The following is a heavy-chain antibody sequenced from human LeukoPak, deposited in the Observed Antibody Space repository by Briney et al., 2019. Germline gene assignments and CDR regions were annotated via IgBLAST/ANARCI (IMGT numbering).Heavy chain of an antibody. J-gene: IGHJ4*02. Sequence: PSETLSLTCTVSGGSVSGSYWSLIRQPPEMGLDWIGYIYYSGSTNYNPSLKSRVSISVDTSKNQFSLKLNSVTAAATAVYYCARGPGPGSSGKIDYWGQGTLVTVSS. D-gene: IGHD6-19*01. CDR1: GGSVSGSY. CDR2: IYYSGST. V-gene: IGHV4-59*02. CDR3: ARGPGPGSSGKIDY.